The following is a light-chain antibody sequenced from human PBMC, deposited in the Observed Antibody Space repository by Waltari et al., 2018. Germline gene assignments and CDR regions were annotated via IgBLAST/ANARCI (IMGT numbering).Light chain of an antibody. J-gene: IGLJ2*01. V-gene: IGLV3-25*03. CDR1: ALPKQY. CDR2: RDT. CDR3: QSADSSGTYVL. Sequence: SYELTQPPSESVPPGQTARITCSGDALPKQYTYWYQKKPGQAPALVMYRDTERPPGIPERFSGSSSGTTVTLTISGVQAEDEADFYCQSADSSGTYVLFGGGTKLTVL.